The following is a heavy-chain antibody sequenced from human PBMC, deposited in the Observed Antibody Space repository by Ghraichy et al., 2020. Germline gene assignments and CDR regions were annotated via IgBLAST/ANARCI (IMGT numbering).Heavy chain of an antibody. CDR3: VRYDAGSYMYYYYMDV. Sequence: GGSLRLSCAASGFTFDDYAMSWVRQSPGKGLEWVSGINWNGGSIGYADSVKGRFTISRDNTKNSLYLHMNSLRAEDTALYYCVRYDAGSYMYYYYMDVWGKGTTVTVSS. J-gene: IGHJ6*03. V-gene: IGHV3-20*04. CDR1: GFTFDDYA. D-gene: IGHD2-15*01. CDR2: INWNGGSI.